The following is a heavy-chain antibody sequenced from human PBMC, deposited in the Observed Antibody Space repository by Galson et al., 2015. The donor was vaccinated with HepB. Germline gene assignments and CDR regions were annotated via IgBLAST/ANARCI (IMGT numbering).Heavy chain of an antibody. V-gene: IGHV3-23*01. CDR2: ISGSGGTK. CDR1: GFTFSSDA. J-gene: IGHJ4*02. Sequence: SLRLSCAASGFTFSSDAMSWVRQAPGKGLEWVSGISGSGGTKYYADPVKGRFTISRDNSKNTLYMQMNSLIAEDTAGSYCAKIPLRFLEWCPVLVDYWGQGTLVTVSS. D-gene: IGHD3-3*01. CDR3: AKIPLRFLEWCPVLVDY.